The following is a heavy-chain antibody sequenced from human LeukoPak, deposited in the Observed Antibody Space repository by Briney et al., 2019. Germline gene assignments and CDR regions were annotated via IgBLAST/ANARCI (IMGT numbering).Heavy chain of an antibody. V-gene: IGHV5-51*01. CDR1: GYSFTCYW. D-gene: IGHD5-18*01. Sequence: GESLKISCKGSGYSFTCYWIGWVRQMPGKGLEWMGIIYPGDSDTRYSPSFQGQVTISADKSISTAYLQWSSLKASDTAMYYCARRRDTAMGQYYFDYWGQGTLVTVSS. CDR2: IYPGDSDT. J-gene: IGHJ4*02. CDR3: ARRRDTAMGQYYFDY.